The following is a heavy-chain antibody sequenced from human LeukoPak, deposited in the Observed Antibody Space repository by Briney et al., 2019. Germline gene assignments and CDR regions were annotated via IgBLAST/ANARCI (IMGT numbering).Heavy chain of an antibody. V-gene: IGHV3-30*18. J-gene: IGHJ4*02. CDR2: ISYDGSNK. CDR3: AKEAHEGYSSS. CDR1: GFTFSSYG. Sequence: GALRLSCAASGFTFSSYGMHWVRQAPGKGLEWVAVISYDGSNKYYADSVKGRFTISRDNSKNTLYLQMNSLRAEDTAVYYCAKEAHEGYSSSWGQGTLVTVSS. D-gene: IGHD6-13*01.